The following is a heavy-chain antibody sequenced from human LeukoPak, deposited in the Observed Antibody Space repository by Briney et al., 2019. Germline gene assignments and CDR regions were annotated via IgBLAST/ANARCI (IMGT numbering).Heavy chain of an antibody. J-gene: IGHJ4*02. Sequence: GGSLRLSCAASGFTFSSYVMSWVRQAPAKGLEWVSAISGSGGSTYYADSVKGRFTISRDNSKNTLYLQMNSLRAEDTAVYYCAKVKAVAGTEYWGQGTLVTVSS. CDR2: ISGSGGST. CDR3: AKVKAVAGTEY. D-gene: IGHD6-19*01. CDR1: GFTFSSYV. V-gene: IGHV3-23*01.